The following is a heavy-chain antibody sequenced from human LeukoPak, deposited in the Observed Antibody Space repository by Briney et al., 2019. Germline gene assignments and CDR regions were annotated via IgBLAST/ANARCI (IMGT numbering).Heavy chain of an antibody. V-gene: IGHV3-21*01. D-gene: IGHD6-13*01. CDR3: ARDIRIAAAALDY. CDR1: GFTFSNAW. J-gene: IGHJ4*02. CDR2: ISSSSSYI. Sequence: GGSLRLSCAASGFTFSNAWMNWVRQAPGKGLEWVSSISSSSSYINYADSVKGRFTISRDNAKNSLYLQMNSLRAEDTAVYYCARDIRIAAAALDYWGQGTLVTVSS.